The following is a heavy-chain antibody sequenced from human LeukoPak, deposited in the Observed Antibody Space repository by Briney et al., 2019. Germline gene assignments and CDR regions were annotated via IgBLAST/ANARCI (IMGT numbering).Heavy chain of an antibody. Sequence: GGSLRLSCATSGFTSSSYAMSWVRQAPGKGLEWVSGISGSGGRTYYADSVKGRFTISRDNSKDTLYLQMNSLRAEDTAVYYCAKEGRLGYCSSANCPPGGYWGQGTLVTVSS. J-gene: IGHJ4*02. CDR1: GFTSSSYA. CDR2: ISGSGGRT. V-gene: IGHV3-23*01. CDR3: AKEGRLGYCSSANCPPGGY. D-gene: IGHD2-2*01.